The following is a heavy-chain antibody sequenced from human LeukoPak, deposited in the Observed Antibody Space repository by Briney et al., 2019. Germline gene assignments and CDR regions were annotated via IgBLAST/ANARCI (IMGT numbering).Heavy chain of an antibody. V-gene: IGHV4-4*07. CDR2: MYTSGAT. CDR1: GDSMNSYY. J-gene: IGHJ3*02. CDR3: ARDQVFGSGVKAFDI. Sequence: SSETLSLTCSVSGDSMNSYYWSWIRQPAGKGLEWIGRMYTSGATKYNPSFQSRVTMSVDTSKNHFYLRLNSLTVADTAVYYCARDQVFGSGVKAFDIWGQGTLVIVSS. D-gene: IGHD3-10*01.